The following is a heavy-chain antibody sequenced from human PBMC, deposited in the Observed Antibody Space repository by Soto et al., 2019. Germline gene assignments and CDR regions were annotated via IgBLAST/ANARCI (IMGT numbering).Heavy chain of an antibody. CDR2: ISAYNGNT. Sequence: QVQLVQSGGEVKKPGASVKVSCKASGYTFTTYGITWVRQGPGQGLEWMGWISAYNGNTNYAQKVQGRVTMTTDTSTSTAYMELRSQRSDDTAVYYCARAVDYYDSSGYYTHEYFQHWGQGTLVTVSS. J-gene: IGHJ1*01. CDR3: ARAVDYYDSSGYYTHEYFQH. CDR1: GYTFTTYG. D-gene: IGHD3-22*01. V-gene: IGHV1-18*01.